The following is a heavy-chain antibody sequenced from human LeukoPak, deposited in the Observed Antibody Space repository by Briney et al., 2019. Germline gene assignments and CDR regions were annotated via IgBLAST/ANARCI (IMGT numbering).Heavy chain of an antibody. D-gene: IGHD3-9*01. Sequence: GGSLRLSCAASGFTFSSYGMHWVRQAPGKGLEWVAVISYDGSNKYYADSVKGRFTISRDNSKNTLYLQMNSLRAEDTAVYYRASGYDILTLDYWGQGTLVTVSS. CDR3: ASGYDILTLDY. CDR1: GFTFSSYG. V-gene: IGHV3-30*19. J-gene: IGHJ4*02. CDR2: ISYDGSNK.